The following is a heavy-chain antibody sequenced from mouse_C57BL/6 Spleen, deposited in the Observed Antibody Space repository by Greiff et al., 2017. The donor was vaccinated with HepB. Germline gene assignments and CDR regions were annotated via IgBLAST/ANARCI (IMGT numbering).Heavy chain of an antibody. D-gene: IGHD2-1*01. V-gene: IGHV2-2*01. CDR2: IWSGGST. J-gene: IGHJ2*01. CDR3: ARNDYGNFDY. Sequence: VKLMESGPGLVQPSQSLSITCTVSGFSLTSYGVHWVRQSPGKGLEWLGVIWSGGSTDYKAAFISRLSISKDNSKCQVFFKMNSLQADDTAIYYYARNDYGNFDYWGQGTTLTVSS. CDR1: GFSLTSYG.